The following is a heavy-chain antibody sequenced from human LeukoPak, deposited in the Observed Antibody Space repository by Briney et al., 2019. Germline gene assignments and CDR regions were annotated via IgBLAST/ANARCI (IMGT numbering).Heavy chain of an antibody. Sequence: SETLSLTCTVSGGSISSYYWSWIRQPPGKGLEWIGYINYSGSTNYNPSLKSRVTISIDTSKNQFSLKLSSVTAADTAVYYCAREGVDLGSMDVWGKGTTVTVSS. CDR3: AREGVDLGSMDV. V-gene: IGHV4-59*01. J-gene: IGHJ6*04. CDR1: GGSISSYY. CDR2: INYSGST. D-gene: IGHD3-3*01.